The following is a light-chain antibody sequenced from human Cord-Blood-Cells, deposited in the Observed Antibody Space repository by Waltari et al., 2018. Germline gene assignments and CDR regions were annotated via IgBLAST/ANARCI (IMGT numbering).Light chain of an antibody. CDR2: AAS. V-gene: IGKV1-39*01. J-gene: IGKJ4*01. CDR3: QQSYSTPLT. CDR1: QSSTSY. Sequence: DIQMTQSPSSLSASVGDRVTITCRASQSSTSYLNWYQQKPGKTPKLLNYAASSLQSGVPSRFSGSGSGTDFTLTISSLQPEDFATYYCQQSYSTPLTFGGGTKVEIK.